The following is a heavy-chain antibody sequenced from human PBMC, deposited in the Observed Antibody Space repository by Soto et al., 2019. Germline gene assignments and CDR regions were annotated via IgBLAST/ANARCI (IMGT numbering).Heavy chain of an antibody. V-gene: IGHV4-31*03. CDR1: SGSISSGGYY. Sequence: SDTLSLTCTVSSGSISSGGYYWTFIRQHPWKGLDWSGYIYYSVSTYYNRSLKSRVTISVDTSKNQFSLKLSSVTAADTAVYYCARAPYCSSTSCYDSWFEPWGQGTLVTVSS. CDR3: ARAPYCSSTSCYDSWFEP. J-gene: IGHJ5*02. D-gene: IGHD2-2*01. CDR2: IYYSVST.